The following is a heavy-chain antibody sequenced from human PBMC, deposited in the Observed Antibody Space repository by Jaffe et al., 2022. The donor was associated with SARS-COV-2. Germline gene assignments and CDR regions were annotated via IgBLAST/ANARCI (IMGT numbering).Heavy chain of an antibody. V-gene: IGHV3-21*01. CDR2: ISSSSSYI. Sequence: EVQLVESGGGLVKPGGSLRLSCAASGFTFSSYSMNWVRQAPGKGLEWVSSISSSSSYIYYADSVKGRFTISRDNAKNSLYLQMNSLRAEDTAVYYCARDLGDSSGFVDYWGQGTLVTVSS. CDR1: GFTFSSYS. CDR3: ARDLGDSSGFVDY. J-gene: IGHJ4*02. D-gene: IGHD6-19*01.